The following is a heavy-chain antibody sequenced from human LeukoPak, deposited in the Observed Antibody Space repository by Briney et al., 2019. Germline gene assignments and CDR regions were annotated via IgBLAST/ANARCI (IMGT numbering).Heavy chain of an antibody. CDR1: GFTFSDYY. Sequence: GGSLRLSCAASGFTFSDYYMSWVRQAPGKGLEWVSFISGSASTIYYADSVKGRFTISRDNAKKSFYLQMNSLRAEDTAVYYCAKDRSPITIFGVAIDPWGQGTLVTVSS. CDR3: AKDRSPITIFGVAIDP. J-gene: IGHJ5*02. V-gene: IGHV3-11*04. D-gene: IGHD3-3*01. CDR2: ISGSASTI.